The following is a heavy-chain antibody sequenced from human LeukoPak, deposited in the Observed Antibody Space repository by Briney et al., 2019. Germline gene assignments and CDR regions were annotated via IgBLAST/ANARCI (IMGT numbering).Heavy chain of an antibody. D-gene: IGHD3-10*01. V-gene: IGHV4-4*02. CDR2: MYPSGST. CDR3: ARVLTMFRAGFDY. CDR1: GGSISSSNW. Sequence: SETLSLTCAVSGGSISSSNWWSWVRQPPGKGLEWIGEMYPSGSTNYNPSLESRVTISIDKSKNQFSLKLTSVTAADTAVYYCARVLTMFRAGFDYWGQGTLVSVSS. J-gene: IGHJ4*02.